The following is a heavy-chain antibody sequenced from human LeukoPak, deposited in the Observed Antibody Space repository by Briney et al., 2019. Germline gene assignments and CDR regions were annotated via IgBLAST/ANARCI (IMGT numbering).Heavy chain of an antibody. J-gene: IGHJ6*03. Sequence: SETLSLTCAVYGGSFSGYYWSWIRQPPGKGLEWIGEINHSGSTNYNPSLKSRVTISVDTSKNQFSLKLSSVTAADTAVYYCARGGGNTDGCSYGLAGRYYYMDVWGKGTTVTVSS. CDR3: ARGGGNTDGCSYGLAGRYYYMDV. CDR2: INHSGST. V-gene: IGHV4-34*01. D-gene: IGHD5-18*01. CDR1: GGSFSGYY.